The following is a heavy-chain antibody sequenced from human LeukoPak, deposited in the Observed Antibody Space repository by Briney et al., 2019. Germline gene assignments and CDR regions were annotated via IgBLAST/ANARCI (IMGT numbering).Heavy chain of an antibody. CDR1: GGSISSSSYY. D-gene: IGHD2-15*01. Sequence: SETLSLTCTVSGGSISSSSYYWGWIRQPPGKGLEWIGSIYYSGSTYYNPSLKSRVTIFVDTSKNQFSLKLSSVTAADTAVYYCARGRTSYCSGGSCYSYYFDYWGQGTLVTVSS. V-gene: IGHV4-39*01. CDR3: ARGRTSYCSGGSCYSYYFDY. CDR2: IYYSGST. J-gene: IGHJ4*02.